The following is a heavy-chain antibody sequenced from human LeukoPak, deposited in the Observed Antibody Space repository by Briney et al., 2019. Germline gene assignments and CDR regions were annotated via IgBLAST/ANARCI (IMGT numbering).Heavy chain of an antibody. D-gene: IGHD3/OR15-3a*01. CDR3: ARLAVGRVDYYYYMDV. CDR1: GGSISSYY. Sequence: PSETLSPACTVSGGSISSYYWSWIRQPPGRGLEWIGYIYYSGCTNYNPSLKSRVTISVDTSKNQFSLKLSSVTAADTAVYYCARLAVGRVDYYYYMDVWGKGTTVTVSS. V-gene: IGHV4-59*12. J-gene: IGHJ6*03. CDR2: IYYSGCT.